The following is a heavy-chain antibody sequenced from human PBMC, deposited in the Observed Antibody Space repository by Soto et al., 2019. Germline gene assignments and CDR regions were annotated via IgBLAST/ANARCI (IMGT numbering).Heavy chain of an antibody. Sequence: SVKVSCKVSGSRFSNYVISWVRQAPGHGLEWLGRIIPIFNSTKYAQSFQGRVTIAADKSTSTASLELSSLRSDDTAVYYCAREGRGKKAGYNGLVSLGYWGQGTLVTVSS. CDR1: GSRFSNYV. D-gene: IGHD2-2*02. J-gene: IGHJ4*02. V-gene: IGHV1-69*06. CDR2: IIPIFNST. CDR3: AREGRGKKAGYNGLVSLGY.